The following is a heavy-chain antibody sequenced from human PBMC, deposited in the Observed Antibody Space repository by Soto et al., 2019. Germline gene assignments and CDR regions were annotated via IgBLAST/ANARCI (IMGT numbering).Heavy chain of an antibody. CDR1: AFSIRNSGMF. CDR3: ARILGGTYGDSVDY. D-gene: IGHD4-17*01. Sequence: ESGPTPVHPTQTPKPTNAVSAFSIRNSGMFVSWIRQPPGKALEWLARIDWDDDKYYSTSLKTRLTISKDTSKNQVVLTMTNMDPVDTATYYCARILGGTYGDSVDYWGQGTLVTVSS. J-gene: IGHJ4*02. V-gene: IGHV2-70*11. CDR2: IDWDDDK.